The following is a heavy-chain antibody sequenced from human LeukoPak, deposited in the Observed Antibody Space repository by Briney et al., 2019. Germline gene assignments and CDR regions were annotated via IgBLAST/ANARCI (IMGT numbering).Heavy chain of an antibody. J-gene: IGHJ6*02. D-gene: IGHD2-2*01. Sequence: PSQTLSLTCTVSGGSISSGGYYWSWIRQHPGKGLEWIGYIYNSVNTYHKSSLKSRVTISVDTPKNQFSLKLSSATAADTAVYYCARDRVPAANYYYGMDVWGQGTTVTVSS. V-gene: IGHV4-31*03. CDR1: GGSISSGGYY. CDR2: IYNSVNT. CDR3: ARDRVPAANYYYGMDV.